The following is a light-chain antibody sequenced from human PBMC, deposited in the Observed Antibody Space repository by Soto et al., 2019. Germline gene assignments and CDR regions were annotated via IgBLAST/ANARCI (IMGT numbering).Light chain of an antibody. J-gene: IGKJ3*01. CDR1: QSINSY. V-gene: IGKV1-39*01. CDR3: QQSYSYPLS. CDR2: AAS. Sequence: DLQMPQSPSSLSASVGDRVTITCRASQSINSYLNWYQQKPGKAPKLLIYAASSLKSGVPSRFSGSGSWTDFTLTISALQPEDCENYYSQQSYSYPLSVGPGTKVDIK.